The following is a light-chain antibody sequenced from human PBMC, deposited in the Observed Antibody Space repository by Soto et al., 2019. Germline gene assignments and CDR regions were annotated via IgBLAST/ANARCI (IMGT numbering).Light chain of an antibody. V-gene: IGLV2-14*01. CDR2: NVS. J-gene: IGLJ1*01. Sequence: QSVLTQPASVSGSPGQSITISCTGTSRDVGGYNYVAWYQQHPGKAPKLLIYNVSNRPSGVSNRFSGSKSGNTASLTISGLQAEDEADYYCTSYTNRYTYVFGTGTKVTVL. CDR1: SRDVGGYNY. CDR3: TSYTNRYTYV.